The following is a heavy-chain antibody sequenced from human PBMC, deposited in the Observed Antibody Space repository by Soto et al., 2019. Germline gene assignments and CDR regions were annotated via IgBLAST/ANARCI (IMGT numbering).Heavy chain of an antibody. CDR1: GGTFSSYA. V-gene: IGHV1-69*06. CDR3: AGLPGGPYDFWSGYYGYYYYGMDV. CDR2: IIPIFGTA. J-gene: IGHJ6*02. D-gene: IGHD3-3*01. Sequence: SVKVSCKASGGTFSSYAISWVRQAPGQGLEWMGGIIPIFGTANYAQKSQGRVTITADKSTSTAYMELSSLRSEDTAVYYCAGLPGGPYDFWSGYYGYYYYGMDVWGQGTTVTVSS.